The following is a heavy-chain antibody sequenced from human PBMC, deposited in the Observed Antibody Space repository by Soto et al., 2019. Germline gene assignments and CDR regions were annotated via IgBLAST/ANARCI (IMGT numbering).Heavy chain of an antibody. V-gene: IGHV1-2*02. D-gene: IGHD3-22*01. CDR2: INPNSGGT. Sequence: ASVKVSCKASGYTFTGYYMHRVRQAPGQGLEWMGWINPNSGGTNYAQKFQGRVTMTRDTSISTAYMELSRLRSDDTAVYYCARDPSSGYYHDAFDIWGQGTMVTVSS. CDR1: GYTFTGYY. CDR3: ARDPSSGYYHDAFDI. J-gene: IGHJ3*02.